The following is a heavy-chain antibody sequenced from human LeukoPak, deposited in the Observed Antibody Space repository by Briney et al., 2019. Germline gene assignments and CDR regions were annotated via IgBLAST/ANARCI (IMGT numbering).Heavy chain of an antibody. CDR1: GFIFGDYA. D-gene: IGHD2-15*01. Sequence: GGSLRLSCTASGFIFGDYAMAWVRQAPGKGLEWLGFIRSKASGGTTHYAASVKGRLTISRDDSKSIAYLQMDSLKTEDTAVYYCTRLLAAAPWVFDYWGQGTLVTVSS. V-gene: IGHV3-49*04. J-gene: IGHJ4*02. CDR3: TRLLAAAPWVFDY. CDR2: IRSKASGGTT.